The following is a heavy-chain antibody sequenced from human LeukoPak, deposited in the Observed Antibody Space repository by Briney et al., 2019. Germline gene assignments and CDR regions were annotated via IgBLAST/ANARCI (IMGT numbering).Heavy chain of an antibody. V-gene: IGHV3-23*01. D-gene: IGHD5-24*01. CDR3: TRVGYIDEGIDY. CDR1: GFTFSTYA. J-gene: IGHJ4*02. Sequence: GGSLRLSCAASGFTFSTYAMNWVRQAPGKGLEWVSVISGTGGSTFYADAVKGRFTISRDNSKSTLYLQMNSLRAEDTAIYYCTRVGYIDEGIDYWGQGTLVTVSS. CDR2: ISGTGGST.